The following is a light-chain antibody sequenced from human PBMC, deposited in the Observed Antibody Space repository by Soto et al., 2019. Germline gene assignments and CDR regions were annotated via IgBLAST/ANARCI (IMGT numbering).Light chain of an antibody. V-gene: IGLV2-14*01. CDR1: SSDVGYSNY. CDR3: TSPTPGSLYV. J-gene: IGLJ1*01. CDR2: DVS. Sequence: QSALTQPASVSGSPGQSIAISCTGTSSDVGYSNYVSWYQQLPGKAPKLMIYDVSDRPSGVSNRFSGSKSGSTASLTISGLQAEDEADYYCTSPTPGSLYVFGSGTKLTVL.